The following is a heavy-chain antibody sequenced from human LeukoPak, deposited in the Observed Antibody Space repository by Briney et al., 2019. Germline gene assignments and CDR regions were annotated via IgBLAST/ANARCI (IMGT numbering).Heavy chain of an antibody. CDR2: INHSGST. J-gene: IGHJ4*02. D-gene: IGHD6-19*01. CDR1: GGSFSGYY. Sequence: SETLSLTCAVYGGSFSGYYWSWIRQPPGRGLEWIGEINHSGSTNYNPSLKSRVTISVDTSKNQFSLKLSSVTAADTAVYYCARATTRWLAKYYFDYWGQGTLVTISS. CDR3: ARATTRWLAKYYFDY. V-gene: IGHV4-34*01.